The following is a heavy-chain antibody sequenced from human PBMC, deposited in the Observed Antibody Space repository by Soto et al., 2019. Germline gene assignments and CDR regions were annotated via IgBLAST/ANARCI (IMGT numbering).Heavy chain of an antibody. CDR3: ARRYGGNFDY. J-gene: IGHJ4*02. V-gene: IGHV4-59*01. Sequence: QVQLQESGPGLVKPSETLSLTCTVSGGSISSYYWSWIRQPPGKGLEWIGYIYYSGSTNYNPSLRSRDTISVDTSKTRFSLKLSSVTAADTAVYYCARRYGGNFDYWGQGTLVTVSS. CDR1: GGSISSYY. CDR2: IYYSGST. D-gene: IGHD3-16*01.